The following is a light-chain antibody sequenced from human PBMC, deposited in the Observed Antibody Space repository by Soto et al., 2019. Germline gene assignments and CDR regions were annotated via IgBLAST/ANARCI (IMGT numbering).Light chain of an antibody. CDR1: QSIRRY. Sequence: DIQMTQSPSSLSASVGDRVTITCRASQSIRRYLNWYQQKPGKAPKLLIYAASSLQSGVPSRFSGSGSGTDFTLTISSLQPEDSATYYCQQSFSVPPYTFGQGTKLEIK. J-gene: IGKJ2*01. CDR3: QQSFSVPPYT. V-gene: IGKV1-39*01. CDR2: AAS.